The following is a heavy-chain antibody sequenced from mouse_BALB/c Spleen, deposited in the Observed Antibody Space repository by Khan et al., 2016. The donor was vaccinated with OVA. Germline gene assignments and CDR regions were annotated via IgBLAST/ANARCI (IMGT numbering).Heavy chain of an antibody. Sequence: QVQLKESGPGLVASSQSLSITCTISGFSLTNYGIHWVRQPPGKGLEWLVVIWSDGSTTYNSALKSRLTISKDNSKSQVFLKMNSLQTDDTAMYFCGRQPYYHYNVMDYWGQGTSVTVSS. CDR3: GRQPYYHYNVMDY. D-gene: IGHD2-10*01. CDR2: IWSDGST. CDR1: GFSLTNYG. V-gene: IGHV2-6-1*01. J-gene: IGHJ4*01.